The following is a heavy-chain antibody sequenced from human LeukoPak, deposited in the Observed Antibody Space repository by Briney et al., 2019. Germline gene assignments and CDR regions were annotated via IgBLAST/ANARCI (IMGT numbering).Heavy chain of an antibody. CDR2: IIPLFGTP. V-gene: IGHV1-69*05. D-gene: IGHD4-23*01. CDR3: AGGQMGGKFDS. Sequence: ASVKVSCKASGGSFIGWVRQAPGQGLEWMGGIIPLFGTPNYAQKFQGRVTMTTDESTNTAYMELSSLRSDDTAVYYCAGGQMGGKFDSWGQGTLVTVSS. CDR1: GGSF. J-gene: IGHJ5*01.